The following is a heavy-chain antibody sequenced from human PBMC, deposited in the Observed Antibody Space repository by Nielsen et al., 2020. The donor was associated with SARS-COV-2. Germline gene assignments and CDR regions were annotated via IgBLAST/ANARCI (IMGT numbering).Heavy chain of an antibody. CDR2: ISWNSGSI. V-gene: IGHV3-9*01. CDR3: ARDLPPDY. Sequence: VRQAPGKGLEWVSGISWNSGSIGYADSVKGRFTISRDNAKNSLYLQMNSLRAEDTAVYYCARDLPPDYWGQGTLVTVSS. J-gene: IGHJ4*02.